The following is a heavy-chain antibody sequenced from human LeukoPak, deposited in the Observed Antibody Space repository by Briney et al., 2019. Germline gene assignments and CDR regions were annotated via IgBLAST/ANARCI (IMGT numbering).Heavy chain of an antibody. CDR3: AKVEVEDIVVVPAAYQGDWFDP. D-gene: IGHD2-2*01. CDR1: GFTFSSYA. Sequence: GGSLRLSCAASGFTFSSYAMSWVRQAPGKGLEWVSAISGSGGSTYYADSAKGRFTISRDNSKNTLYLQMNSLRAEDTAVYYCAKVEVEDIVVVPAAYQGDWFDPCGQGTLVTVSS. CDR2: ISGSGGST. V-gene: IGHV3-23*01. J-gene: IGHJ5*02.